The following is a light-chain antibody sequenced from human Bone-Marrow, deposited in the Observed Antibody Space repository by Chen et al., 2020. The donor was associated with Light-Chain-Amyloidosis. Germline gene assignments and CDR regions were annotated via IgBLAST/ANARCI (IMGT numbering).Light chain of an antibody. CDR3: QVWNRSSDRPV. Sequence: SYVLTQPSSVSVAPGQTATIACGGNNIGSTSVHWYQQTPGQAPLLVVYDDSDRPSGIPERLSGSNSGITANLTSSRVEAVDEADYCCQVWNRSSDRPVFGGGTKLTVL. J-gene: IGLJ3*02. V-gene: IGLV3-21*02. CDR1: NIGSTS. CDR2: DDS.